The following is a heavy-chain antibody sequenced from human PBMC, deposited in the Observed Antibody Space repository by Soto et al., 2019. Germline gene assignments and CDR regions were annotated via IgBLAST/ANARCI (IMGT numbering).Heavy chain of an antibody. D-gene: IGHD2-21*02. Sequence: LRLSCVASGFSFDDFVMNWVRQRPGKGLEWVSSVSWNSGAKLYADSVKGRFAISRDSAKKSVYLQMNSLRPDDTAFYYCAKGVATAVPAFDYWGQGTLVTDSS. J-gene: IGHJ4*02. CDR2: VSWNSGAK. CDR3: AKGVATAVPAFDY. V-gene: IGHV3-9*01. CDR1: GFSFDDFV.